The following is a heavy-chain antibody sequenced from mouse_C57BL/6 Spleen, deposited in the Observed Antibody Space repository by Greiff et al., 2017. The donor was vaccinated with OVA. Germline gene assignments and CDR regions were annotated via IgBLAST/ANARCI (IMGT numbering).Heavy chain of an antibody. D-gene: IGHD2-10*02. V-gene: IGHV1-18*01. CDR1: GYTFTDYN. Sequence: VHVKQSGPELVKPGASVKIPCKASGYTFTDYNMDWVKQSHGKSLEWIGDINPNNGGTIYNQKFKGKATLTVDKSSSTAYMELRSLTSEDTAVYYCARKYGALDAMDYWGQGTSVTVSS. CDR2: INPNNGGT. CDR3: ARKYGALDAMDY. J-gene: IGHJ4*01.